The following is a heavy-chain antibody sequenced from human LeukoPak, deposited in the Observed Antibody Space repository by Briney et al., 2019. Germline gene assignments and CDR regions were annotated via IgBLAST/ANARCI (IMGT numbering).Heavy chain of an antibody. CDR3: ARDRVVLWFDP. CDR2: IYTSGST. CDR1: GGSISSGSYY. J-gene: IGHJ5*02. Sequence: SETLSLTCTVSGGSISSGSYYWSWIRQPAGKGLEWIGRIYTSGSTNYNPSLKSRVTISVDTSKNQFSLKLSSVTAADTAVYYCARDRVVLWFDPWGQGTLVTVSS. D-gene: IGHD2-2*01. V-gene: IGHV4-61*02.